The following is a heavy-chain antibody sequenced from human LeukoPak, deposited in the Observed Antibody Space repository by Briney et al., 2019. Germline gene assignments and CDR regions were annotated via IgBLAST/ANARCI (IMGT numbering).Heavy chain of an antibody. CDR1: GFTFSSYG. CDR3: AKQGHYYGSGSSFNGYYFGY. D-gene: IGHD3-10*01. CDR2: ISYDGSNK. Sequence: GRSLRLSCAASGFTFSSYGMHWVRQAPGKGLEWVAVISYDGSNKYYADSVKGRFTISRDNSKNTLYLQMNSLRAEDTAVYYCAKQGHYYGSGSSFNGYYFGYWGQGTLVTASS. J-gene: IGHJ4*02. V-gene: IGHV3-30*18.